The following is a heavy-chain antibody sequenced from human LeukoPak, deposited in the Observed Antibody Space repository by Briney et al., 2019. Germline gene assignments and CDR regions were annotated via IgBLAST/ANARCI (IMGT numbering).Heavy chain of an antibody. D-gene: IGHD3-10*01. CDR1: GFTFSSYE. CDR2: IISSGSTI. CDR3: ARGTYGSGSYYPG. Sequence: GGSLTLSCAASGFTFSSYEMNWVRQAPGKGLEWVSYIISSGSTIYYADSVKGRFTISRDNAKNSLYLQMNSLRAEDTAVYYCARGTYGSGSYYPGWGQGTLVTVSS. J-gene: IGHJ4*02. V-gene: IGHV3-48*03.